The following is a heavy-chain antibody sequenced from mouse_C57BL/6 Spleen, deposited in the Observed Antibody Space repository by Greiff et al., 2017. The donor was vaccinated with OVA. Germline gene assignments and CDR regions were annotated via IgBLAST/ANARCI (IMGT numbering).Heavy chain of an antibody. CDR3: ARRTTGYFDV. Sequence: QVQLQQSGAELVRPGTSVKMSCKASGYTFTNYWIGWAKQRPGHGLEWIGDIYPGGGYTNYNEKFKGKATLTADKSSSTAYMQFSSLTSEDSAIYCCARRTTGYFDVWGTGTTVTVSS. V-gene: IGHV1-63*01. CDR2: IYPGGGYT. D-gene: IGHD1-1*01. CDR1: GYTFTNYW. J-gene: IGHJ1*03.